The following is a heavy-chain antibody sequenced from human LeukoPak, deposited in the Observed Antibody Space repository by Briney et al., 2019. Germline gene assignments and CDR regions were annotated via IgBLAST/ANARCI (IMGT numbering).Heavy chain of an antibody. CDR1: GFTFSSYG. V-gene: IGHV3-30*18. J-gene: IGHJ4*02. CDR2: ISYDGSNK. CDR3: AKEPTTRDIVVVPAAPWDY. Sequence: PGGSLRLSCAASGFTFSSYGMHWARQAPGKGLEWVAVISYDGSNKYYADSVKGRFTISRDNSKNTLYLQMNSLRAENTAVYYCAKEPTTRDIVVVPAAPWDYWGQGTLVTVSS. D-gene: IGHD2-2*01.